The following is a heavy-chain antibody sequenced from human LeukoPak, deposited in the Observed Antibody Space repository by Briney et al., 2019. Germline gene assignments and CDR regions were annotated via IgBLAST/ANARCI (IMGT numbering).Heavy chain of an antibody. CDR2: IYYSGST. D-gene: IGHD6-13*01. V-gene: IGHV4-59*08. J-gene: IGHJ5*02. CDR3: ARQLYSSSWSPGWFDP. CDR1: GGSISSYY. Sequence: PSETLSLTCTVSGGSISSYYWSWIRQPPGKGLEWIGYIYYSGSTNYNPSLKSRVTISVDTSKNQFSLKLSSVTAADTAVYYCARQLYSSSWSPGWFDPWGQGTLVTVSP.